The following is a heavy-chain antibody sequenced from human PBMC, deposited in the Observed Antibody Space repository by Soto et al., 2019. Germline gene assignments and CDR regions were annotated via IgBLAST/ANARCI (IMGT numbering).Heavy chain of an antibody. CDR2: INPNSGGT. J-gene: IGHJ4*02. CDR1: GYTFTGYY. CDR3: ARDMSGTFWLSYFDY. Sequence: QVQLVQSGAEVKKPGASVKVSCKASGYTFTGYYMHWVRQAPGQGLEWMGWINPNSGGTNYAQKFQGWVTMTRDTSISTAYMELGRLRSDDTAVYYCARDMSGTFWLSYFDYWGQGTLVTVSS. V-gene: IGHV1-2*04. D-gene: IGHD1-1*01.